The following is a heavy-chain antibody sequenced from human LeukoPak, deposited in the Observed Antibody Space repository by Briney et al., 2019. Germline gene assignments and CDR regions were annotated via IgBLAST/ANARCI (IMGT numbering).Heavy chain of an antibody. CDR2: ISGGGGST. V-gene: IGHV3-23*01. CDR3: AKGKYGYSSASDY. Sequence: GGSLRLSCAASGFTFSNYAMSWVRQAPGKGLEWVSDISGGGGSTYYADSVKGRFTISRDNSKNTLYLQMNSLRAEDTAVYYCAKGKYGYSSASDYWGQGTLVTVSS. J-gene: IGHJ4*02. CDR1: GFTFSNYA. D-gene: IGHD5-18*01.